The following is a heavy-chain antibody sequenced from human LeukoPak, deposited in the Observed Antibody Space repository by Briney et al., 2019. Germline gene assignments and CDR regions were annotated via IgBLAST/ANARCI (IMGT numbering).Heavy chain of an antibody. CDR1: GYTFTSYD. V-gene: IGHV1-8*03. D-gene: IGHD5-18*01. Sequence: ASVKVSCKASGYTFTSYDINWVRQATGQGPEWMGWMNPNSGNTGYAQKFQGRVTITRNTSISTAYMELSSLRSEDTAVYYCARRGPTSGYSYGYYFDYWGQGTLVTVSS. CDR2: MNPNSGNT. J-gene: IGHJ4*02. CDR3: ARRGPTSGYSYGYYFDY.